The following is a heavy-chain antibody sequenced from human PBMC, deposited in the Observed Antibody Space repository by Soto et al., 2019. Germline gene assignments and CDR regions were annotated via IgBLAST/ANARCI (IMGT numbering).Heavy chain of an antibody. V-gene: IGHV3-30-3*01. D-gene: IGHD1-20*01. CDR3: ARTPNPRYNWNDY. CDR1: GFTFSSYA. J-gene: IGHJ4*02. Sequence: HPGGSLRLSCAASGFTFSSYAMHWVRQAPGKGLEWVAVISYDGSNKYYADSVKGRFTISRDNSKNTLYLQMNSLRAEDTAVYYCARTPNPRYNWNDYWGQGTLVTVSS. CDR2: ISYDGSNK.